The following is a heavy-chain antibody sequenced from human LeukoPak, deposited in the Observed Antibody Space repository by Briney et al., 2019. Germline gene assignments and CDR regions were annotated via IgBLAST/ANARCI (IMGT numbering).Heavy chain of an antibody. V-gene: IGHV3-7*01. Sequence: PGGSLRLSCAASGFTLRSYWMSWVRQVPGKGLEWVANIKQDGSEKYYVDSVKGRFTISRDNAKNSLYLQMNNLRAEDTAVYSCARGYSGSYYDPDAFDIWGQGTMVTVSS. CDR1: GFTLRSYW. J-gene: IGHJ3*02. CDR3: ARGYSGSYYDPDAFDI. CDR2: IKQDGSEK. D-gene: IGHD1-26*01.